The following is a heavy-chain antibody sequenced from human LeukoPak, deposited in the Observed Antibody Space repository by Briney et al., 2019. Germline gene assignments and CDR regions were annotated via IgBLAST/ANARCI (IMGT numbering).Heavy chain of an antibody. D-gene: IGHD2-15*01. CDR2: ISGRGGST. Sequence: PGGSLRLSCAASGFTFSSYAMSWVRQAPGKGLEWVSAISGRGGSTYCADSVKGRFTISRDNAKNSLYLQMNSLRAEDTAVYYCARDPYCSGGSCYSNWFDPWGQGTLVTVSS. V-gene: IGHV3-23*01. CDR3: ARDPYCSGGSCYSNWFDP. J-gene: IGHJ5*02. CDR1: GFTFSSYA.